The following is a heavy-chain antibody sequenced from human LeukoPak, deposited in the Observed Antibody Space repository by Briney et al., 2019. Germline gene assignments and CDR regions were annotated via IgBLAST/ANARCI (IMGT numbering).Heavy chain of an antibody. J-gene: IGHJ4*02. CDR2: IYHSGST. CDR3: ARAASTTTLDY. D-gene: IGHD1-1*01. Sequence: TSETLSLTCAVSGGSISSGGYSWSWIRQPPGKGLEWIGYIYHSGSTYYNPSLKIRVTISVDRSKNQFSLKLSSVTAADTAVYYCARAASTTTLDYWGQGTLVTVSS. CDR1: GGSISSGGYS. V-gene: IGHV4-30-2*01.